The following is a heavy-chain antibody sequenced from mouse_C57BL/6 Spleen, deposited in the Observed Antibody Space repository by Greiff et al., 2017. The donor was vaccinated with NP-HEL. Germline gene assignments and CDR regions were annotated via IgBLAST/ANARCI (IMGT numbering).Heavy chain of an antibody. CDR3: ARSTMFTTWFAY. V-gene: IGHV2-6*03. D-gene: IGHD2-2*01. CDR1: GFSLTSYG. J-gene: IGHJ3*01. CDR2: IWSDGST. Sequence: VMLVESGPGLVAPSQSLSITCTVSGFSLTSYGVHWVRQPPGKGLEWLAVIWSDGSTTYNSALKSRLSISKDNSKSQVFLKMNSLQTDDTAIYYCARSTMFTTWFAYWGQGTLVTVSA.